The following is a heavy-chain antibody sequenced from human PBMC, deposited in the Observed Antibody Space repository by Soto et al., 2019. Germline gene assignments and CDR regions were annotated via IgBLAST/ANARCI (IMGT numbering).Heavy chain of an antibody. CDR3: ARAHDYGDSDYYYYGMDV. J-gene: IGHJ6*02. Sequence: GSVKVSCKAYGYTLTGDYMHLVRQAPRQGLEWMGWINPNSGGTHYAQKFQGWVTMTRDTSISTAYMELSRLRSDDTAVYYCARAHDYGDSDYYYYGMDVWGQGTPVTVSS. D-gene: IGHD4-17*01. V-gene: IGHV1-2*04. CDR1: GYTLTGDY. CDR2: INPNSGGT.